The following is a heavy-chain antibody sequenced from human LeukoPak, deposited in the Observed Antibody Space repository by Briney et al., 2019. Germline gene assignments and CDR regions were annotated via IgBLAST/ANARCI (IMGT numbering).Heavy chain of an antibody. J-gene: IGHJ4*02. D-gene: IGHD2-2*01. Sequence: ASVKVSCKASGGTFNSYGISWVRQAPGQGLEWRGRIIPIFGTISYAQKFQGRVKITTDESTSTVYMELSSLRSEDTAVYYRVSDDSSTWYVVDYWGQGTLVIVSS. CDR1: GGTFNSYG. CDR2: IIPIFGTI. CDR3: VSDDSSTWYVVDY. V-gene: IGHV1-69*05.